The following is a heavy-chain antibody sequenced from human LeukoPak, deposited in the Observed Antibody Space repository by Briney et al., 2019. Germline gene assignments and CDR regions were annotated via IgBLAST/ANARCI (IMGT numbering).Heavy chain of an antibody. D-gene: IGHD3-3*01. CDR1: GFTFDDYT. J-gene: IGHJ6*02. CDR3: AKVMDDFWSGYYPNYYYYYGMDV. V-gene: IGHV3-43*01. CDR2: ISWDGGST. Sequence: GGSLRLSCAASGFTFDDYTMHWVRQAPGKGLEWVSLISWDGGSTYYADSVKGRFTISRDNSKNTLYLQMNSLRAEDTAVYYCAKVMDDFWSGYYPNYYYYYGMDVWGQGTTVTVSS.